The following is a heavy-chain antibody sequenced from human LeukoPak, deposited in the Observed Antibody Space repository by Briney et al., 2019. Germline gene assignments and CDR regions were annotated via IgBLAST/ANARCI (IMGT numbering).Heavy chain of an antibody. J-gene: IGHJ4*02. CDR1: SGSFSGYY. D-gene: IGHD6-13*01. Sequence: SETLSLTCAVYSGSFSGYYWSWIRQPPGKGLEWIGEINHSGSTNYNPSLKSRVTISVDTSKNQFSLKLSSVTAADTAVYYCARTSRSWSTFDNWGQGTLVTVSS. CDR2: INHSGST. CDR3: ARTSRSWSTFDN. V-gene: IGHV4-34*01.